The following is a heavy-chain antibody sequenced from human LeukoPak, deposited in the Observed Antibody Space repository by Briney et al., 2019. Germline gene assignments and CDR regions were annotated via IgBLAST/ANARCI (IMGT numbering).Heavy chain of an antibody. CDR2: IKEDESAK. D-gene: IGHD1-26*01. CDR1: GFTFRSYW. CDR3: ARDVGGSLDY. V-gene: IGHV3-7*01. Sequence: PGGSLRLSCAASGFTFRSYWMAWVRQAPGKGLEWVANIKEDESAKHQADSVKGRFTISRDNAQNSVYLQMSSLRGEDTAVYYCARDVGGSLDYWAQGTRVTVSS. J-gene: IGHJ4*02.